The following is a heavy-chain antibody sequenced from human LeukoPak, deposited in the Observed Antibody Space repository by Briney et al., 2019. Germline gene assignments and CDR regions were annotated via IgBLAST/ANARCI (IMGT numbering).Heavy chain of an antibody. D-gene: IGHD3-10*01. CDR2: INPNSGGT. CDR3: ARDYMVRGVTYWFDP. J-gene: IGHJ5*02. Sequence: ASVKVSCKASGYTFTSYAMNWVRQAPGQGLEWMGWINPNSGGTNYAQKFQGRVTMTRDTSISTAYMELSRLRSDDTAVYYCARDYMVRGVTYWFDPWGQGTLVTVSS. V-gene: IGHV1-2*02. CDR1: GYTFTSYA.